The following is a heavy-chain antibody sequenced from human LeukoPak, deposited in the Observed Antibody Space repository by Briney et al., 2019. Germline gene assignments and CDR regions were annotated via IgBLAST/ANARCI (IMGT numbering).Heavy chain of an antibody. CDR2: ISSGNT. V-gene: IGHV3-48*01. D-gene: IGHD5-12*01. CDR1: GFNFIVYS. Sequence: GGSLRLSCAATGFNFIVYSMNWVRQAPGKGLEWISYISSGNTKYADSVKGRFTISRDKARNSLYLQMNSLRVEDTAMYYCARDHRYAFDNWGHGTLVTVSS. J-gene: IGHJ4*01. CDR3: ARDHRYAFDN.